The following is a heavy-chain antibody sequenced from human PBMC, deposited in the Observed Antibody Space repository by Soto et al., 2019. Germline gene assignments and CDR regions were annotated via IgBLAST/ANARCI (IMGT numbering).Heavy chain of an antibody. CDR2: IKEDGSEK. V-gene: IGHV3-7*01. CDR3: ARDYFRGCGNCPWFDP. Sequence: GGSLRLSCADSGFTFSSYWMSWFRQAPGKGLEWVANIKEDGSEKYYVDSVKGRFTISRDNAKNSLYLQMNSLRAEDTAVYYCARDYFRGCGNCPWFDPRGQRTLVSVSS. D-gene: IGHD1-20*01. J-gene: IGHJ5*02. CDR1: GFTFSSYW.